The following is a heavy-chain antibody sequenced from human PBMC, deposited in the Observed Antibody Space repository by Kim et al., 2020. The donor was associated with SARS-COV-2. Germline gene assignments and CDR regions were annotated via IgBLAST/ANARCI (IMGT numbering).Heavy chain of an antibody. CDR2: ISSSSSYI. V-gene: IGHV3-21*01. Sequence: GGSLRLSCAASGFTFSSYSMNWVRQAPGKGLEWVSSISSSSSYIYYADSVKGRFTISRDNAKNSLYLQMNSLRAEDTAVYYCARDRAAAGPDYWGQGTLVTVSS. CDR3: ARDRAAAGPDY. D-gene: IGHD6-13*01. CDR1: GFTFSSYS. J-gene: IGHJ4*02.